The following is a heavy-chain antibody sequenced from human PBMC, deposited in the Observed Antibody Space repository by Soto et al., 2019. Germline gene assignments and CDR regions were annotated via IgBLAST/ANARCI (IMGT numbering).Heavy chain of an antibody. V-gene: IGHV4-39*01. D-gene: IGHD5-12*01. Sequence: PSETLSLTCTVSGGSISSSSYYWGWIRQPPGKGLEWIGSIYYSGSTYYNPSLKSRVTISVDTSKNQFSLKLSSVTAADTAVYYCASSVVATIGEGYYYYYMDGWGKGTTVTVSS. CDR1: GGSISSSSYY. J-gene: IGHJ6*03. CDR2: IYYSGST. CDR3: ASSVVATIGEGYYYYYMDG.